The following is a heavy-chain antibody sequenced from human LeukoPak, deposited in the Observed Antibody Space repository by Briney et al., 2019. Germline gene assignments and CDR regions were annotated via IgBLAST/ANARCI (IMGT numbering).Heavy chain of an antibody. J-gene: IGHJ4*02. CDR2: ISNSGVNT. CDR3: AKDIGFHSDYGSHPDY. V-gene: IGHV3-11*01. CDR1: GFTFSDYY. Sequence: GGSLRLSCAASGFTFSDYYMSWIRQAPGGGLEWVSYISNSGVNTYYADSVKGRFTISRDNAKNSLYLQMNSLRAEDTALYYCAKDIGFHSDYGSHPDYWGQGTLVTVSS. D-gene: IGHD4-17*01.